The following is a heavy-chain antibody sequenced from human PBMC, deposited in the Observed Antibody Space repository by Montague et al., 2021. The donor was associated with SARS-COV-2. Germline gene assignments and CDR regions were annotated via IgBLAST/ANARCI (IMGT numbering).Heavy chain of an antibody. Sequence: SETLSLTCTVSGGSISSYYWTWIRQPAGKGLEWIGRIYSSGTTRYNGSLKSRVTLSVDTSANQFSLRVNSVTAADTAVYYCARSGGKFGEDYDYWGQGILVTVSS. J-gene: IGHJ4*02. CDR2: IYSSGTT. CDR1: GGSISSYY. D-gene: IGHD3-10*01. V-gene: IGHV4-4*07. CDR3: ARSGGKFGEDYDY.